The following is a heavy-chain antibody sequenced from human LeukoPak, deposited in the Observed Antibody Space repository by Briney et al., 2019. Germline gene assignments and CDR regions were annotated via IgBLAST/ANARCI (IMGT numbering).Heavy chain of an antibody. CDR2: ISSSSSTI. Sequence: GGSLRLSCAASRFTFSTYSMNWVRQTPGKGLEWVSYISSSSSTIYYADSVKGRFTISRDNAKNSLYLQMNSLRAEDTAVYYCARGNHWNYGWFDPWGQGTLVTVSS. V-gene: IGHV3-48*01. CDR1: RFTFSTYS. J-gene: IGHJ5*02. D-gene: IGHD1-7*01. CDR3: ARGNHWNYGWFDP.